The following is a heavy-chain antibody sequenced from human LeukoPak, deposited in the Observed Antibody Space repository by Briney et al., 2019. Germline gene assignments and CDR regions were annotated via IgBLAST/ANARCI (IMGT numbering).Heavy chain of an antibody. CDR2: ISSGGSTI. CDR3: AGYCSGGSCNAAGY. CDR1: GFTFSDYY. D-gene: IGHD2-15*01. J-gene: IGHJ4*02. V-gene: IGHV3-11*01. Sequence: GGSLRLSCAASGFTFSDYYMGWIRQAPGKGLEWVSYISSGGSTICYADSVKGRFTTSRDNARNSLYLQMNSLRAEDTAVHYCAGYCSGGSCNAAGYWGQGTLVTVSS.